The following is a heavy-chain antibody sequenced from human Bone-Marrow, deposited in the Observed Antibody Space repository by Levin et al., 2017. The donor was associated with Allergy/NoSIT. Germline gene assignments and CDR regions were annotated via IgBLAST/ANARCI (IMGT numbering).Heavy chain of an antibody. CDR3: ARNRIPAIGPGGVVVVITTEGLIDDAFDI. CDR1: GFTFSSYW. CDR2: INSDGSST. D-gene: IGHD3-22*01. V-gene: IGHV3-74*01. Sequence: GGSLRLSCAASGFTFSSYWMHWVRQAPGKGLVWVSRINSDGSSTSYADSVKGRFTISRDNAKNTLYLQMNSLRAEDTAVYYCARNRIPAIGPGGVVVVITTEGLIDDAFDIWGQGTMVTVSS. J-gene: IGHJ3*02.